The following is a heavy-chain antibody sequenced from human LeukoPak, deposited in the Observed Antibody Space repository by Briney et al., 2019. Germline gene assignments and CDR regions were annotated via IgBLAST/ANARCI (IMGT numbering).Heavy chain of an antibody. Sequence: GGSLRLSCTASGFTFSTYAMAWVRQAPGKGLEWVSSISGGGETTYYADSAKGRFTISRDNSQNTLYLQMNSLRAEDTAVYYCARDYADYVGYFFFDYWGQGTLVTVSS. J-gene: IGHJ4*02. CDR3: ARDYADYVGYFFFDY. CDR1: GFTFSTYA. D-gene: IGHD4-17*01. V-gene: IGHV3-23*01. CDR2: ISGGGETT.